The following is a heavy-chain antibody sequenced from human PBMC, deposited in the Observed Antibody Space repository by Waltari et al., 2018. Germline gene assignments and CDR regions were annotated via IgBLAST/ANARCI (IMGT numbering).Heavy chain of an antibody. D-gene: IGHD6-19*01. CDR2: IYYSGST. CDR1: GGSISSSSYY. V-gene: IGHV4-39*01. Sequence: QLQLQESGPGLVKPSETLSLTCTVSGGSISSSSYYWGWIRQPPGKGLEWIGSIYYSGSTYYNPSLKSRVTISVDTSKNQFSLKLSSVTAADTAVYYCARHESDIAVAGADYWGQGTLVTVSS. CDR3: ARHESDIAVAGADY. J-gene: IGHJ4*02.